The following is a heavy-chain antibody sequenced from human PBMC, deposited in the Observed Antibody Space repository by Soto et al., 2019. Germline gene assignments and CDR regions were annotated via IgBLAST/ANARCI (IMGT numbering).Heavy chain of an antibody. V-gene: IGHV4-34*01. CDR2: INHSGST. Sequence: SETLSLTCAVYGGSFSGYYWSWIRQPPGKGLEWIGEINHSGSTNYNPSLKSRVTISVDTSKNQFSLKLSSVTAADTAVYYCARGRGGRLRFQSYYYMDVWGKGTTVTVSS. CDR1: GGSFSGYY. J-gene: IGHJ6*03. D-gene: IGHD3-3*01. CDR3: ARGRGGRLRFQSYYYMDV.